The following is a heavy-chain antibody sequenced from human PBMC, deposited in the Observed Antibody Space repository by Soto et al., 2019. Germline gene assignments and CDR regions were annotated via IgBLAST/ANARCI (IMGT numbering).Heavy chain of an antibody. D-gene: IGHD6-13*01. Sequence: PGESLKISCKGSGYSFTSYWIGWVRQMPGKGLEWMGIIYPGDSDTRYSPSFQGQVTISADKSISTAYLQWSSLKASDTAIYYFARTAAAGKYYSVLHVWAQRSSVPVSS. CDR3: ARTAAAGKYYSVLHV. CDR2: IYPGDSDT. CDR1: GYSFTSYW. J-gene: IGHJ6*02. V-gene: IGHV5-51*01.